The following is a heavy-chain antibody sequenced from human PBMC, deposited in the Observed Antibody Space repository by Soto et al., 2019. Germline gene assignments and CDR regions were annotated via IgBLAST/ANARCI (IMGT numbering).Heavy chain of an antibody. D-gene: IGHD3-16*01. CDR1: GFSFSNYG. CDR2: IWHDGSNK. CDR3: ARDGNANTGFGKDF. J-gene: IGHJ4*02. Sequence: GGSLRLSCAASGFSFSNYGMHWVRQAPGEGLEWVALIWHDGSNKYYAESVKGRFTISRDNSKDMVYLQMNSLRAEDTAMYYCARDGNANTGFGKDFWGQGNLVTVS. V-gene: IGHV3-33*01.